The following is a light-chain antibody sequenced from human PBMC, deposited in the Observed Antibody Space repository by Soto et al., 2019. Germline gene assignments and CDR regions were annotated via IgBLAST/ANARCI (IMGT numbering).Light chain of an antibody. Sequence: DIQLTQSPFFLSASVGDRVTITCRASQGIRSYLAWYQQRPGKAPELLIYGASTLRTGVASRFSGSGSGTEFTLPISSLQPEDFATDFCQQLNIFPPLFTFGPGKKVDIK. J-gene: IGKJ3*01. CDR3: QQLNIFPPLFT. V-gene: IGKV1-9*01. CDR2: GAS. CDR1: QGIRSY.